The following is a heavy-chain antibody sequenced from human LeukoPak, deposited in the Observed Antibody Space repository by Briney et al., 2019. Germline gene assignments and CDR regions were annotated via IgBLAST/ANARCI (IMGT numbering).Heavy chain of an antibody. CDR2: INQDGREK. J-gene: IGHJ4*02. CDR1: GFTFSSYG. D-gene: IGHD3-10*01. V-gene: IGHV3-7*01. Sequence: GGSLRLSCAASGFTFSSYGMHWVRQAPGNGLEWVANINQDGREKYYVDSVRGRFAISRDNAKNSLFLQLNSVRSDDTAVYYCARDRGGLSVRWGQGTLVTVSS. CDR3: ARDRGGLSVR.